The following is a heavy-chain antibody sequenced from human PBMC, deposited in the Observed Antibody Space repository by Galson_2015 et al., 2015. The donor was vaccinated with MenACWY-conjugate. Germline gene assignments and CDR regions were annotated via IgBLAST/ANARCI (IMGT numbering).Heavy chain of an antibody. D-gene: IGHD3-9*01. Sequence: SVKVSCKASGYIFSNYGISWVRQAPGQGLEWMGWINAHNGDTDYGQNLQGRVTITTDTSTSATYMELRSLRSDDTAVYYCARDLYFTGDHDILTGPAYWGQGTLVTVSS. CDR1: GYIFSNYG. CDR2: INAHNGDT. V-gene: IGHV1-18*01. J-gene: IGHJ4*02. CDR3: ARDLYFTGDHDILTGPAY.